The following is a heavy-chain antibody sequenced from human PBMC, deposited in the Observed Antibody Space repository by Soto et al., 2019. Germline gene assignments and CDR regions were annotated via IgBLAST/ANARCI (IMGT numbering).Heavy chain of an antibody. J-gene: IGHJ5*02. D-gene: IGHD3-9*01. V-gene: IGHV4-61*01. Sequence: QVQLQESGPGLVKPSETLSLTCTVSGGSVSSGSYYWSWIRQPPGKGLEWIGYIYYSGSTNYNPPLKSRVTISVDTSKNQFSLKLSSVTAADTAVYYCARADVLRYFDWLPQYNWFDPWGQGTLVTVSS. CDR1: GGSVSSGSYY. CDR3: ARADVLRYFDWLPQYNWFDP. CDR2: IYYSGST.